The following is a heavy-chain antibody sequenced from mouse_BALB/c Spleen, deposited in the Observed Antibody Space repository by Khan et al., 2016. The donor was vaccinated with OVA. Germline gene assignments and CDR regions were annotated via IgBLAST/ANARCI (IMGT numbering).Heavy chain of an antibody. V-gene: IGHV9-3*02. D-gene: IGHD2-14*01. CDR2: INTNTGEP. CDR1: GYTFTNYG. J-gene: IGHJ3*01. CDR3: ARGDYMYGSWFAY. Sequence: QFQLVPSGPELKKPGETVKISCKASGYTFTNYGMNWVKQAPGKGLKWMGWINTNTGEPTYAEEFKERFAFSLETSASPASLPINDLKNEDTGTYFCARGDYMYGSWFAYWGQGTLVTVSA.